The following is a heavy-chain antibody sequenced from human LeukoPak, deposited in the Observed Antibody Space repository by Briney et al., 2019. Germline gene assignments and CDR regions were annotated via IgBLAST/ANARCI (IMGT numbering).Heavy chain of an antibody. Sequence: GGSLRLSCAASGFTFSSYGMSWVRQAPGKGLEWVSAISGSGSTIYYADSVKGRFTISRDNAKNSLYLQMNSLRAEDTAVYYCARALRYFDWLPQYYYYYMDVWGKGTTVTISS. J-gene: IGHJ6*03. D-gene: IGHD3-9*01. CDR1: GFTFSSYG. V-gene: IGHV3-48*04. CDR3: ARALRYFDWLPQYYYYYMDV. CDR2: ISGSGSTI.